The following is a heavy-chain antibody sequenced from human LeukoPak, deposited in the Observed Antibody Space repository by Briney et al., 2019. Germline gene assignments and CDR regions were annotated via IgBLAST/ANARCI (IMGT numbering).Heavy chain of an antibody. CDR3: AKDRGSGYNWNDVLDY. Sequence: GGSLRLSCVVSGFTFSNHAMNWVRQAPGEGLEWVSVISGGGETSYYADSVKGRFTISRDTSKNTLYLQMNSLRAEDTAVYYCAKDRGSGYNWNDVLDYWGQGTLVTVSS. J-gene: IGHJ4*02. CDR2: ISGGGETS. CDR1: GFTFSNHA. V-gene: IGHV3-23*01. D-gene: IGHD1-20*01.